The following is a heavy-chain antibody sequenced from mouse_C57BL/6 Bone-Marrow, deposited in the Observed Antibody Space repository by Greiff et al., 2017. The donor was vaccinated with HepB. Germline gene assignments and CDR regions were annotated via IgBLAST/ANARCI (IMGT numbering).Heavy chain of an antibody. J-gene: IGHJ1*03. D-gene: IGHD1-1*01. CDR3: TGPILRGWYFDV. CDR2: FRLQSDNYAT. Sequence: EVQGVESGGGLVQPGGSMKLSCVASGFTFSNYWLNWVRQSPEKGLVWVAQFRLQSDNYATQYAESVKRRFTISRDDSKSNVYLQMNNLRAEDTGMYYCTGPILRGWYFDVWGTGTTVTVSS. CDR1: GFTFSNYW. V-gene: IGHV6-3*01.